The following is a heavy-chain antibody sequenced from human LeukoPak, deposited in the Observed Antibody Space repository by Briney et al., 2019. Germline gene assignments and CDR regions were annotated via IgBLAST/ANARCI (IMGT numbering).Heavy chain of an antibody. J-gene: IGHJ4*02. V-gene: IGHV3-23*01. D-gene: IGHD6-13*01. Sequence: GGTLRLSCAASGFTFSSYGMSWVRQAPGKGLEWVSAISGSGGSTYYADSVKGRFTISRDNAKNSLYLQMNSLGAEDTAVYYCARESSSLTNPDFDYWGQGTLVTVSS. CDR3: ARESSSLTNPDFDY. CDR1: GFTFSSYG. CDR2: ISGSGGST.